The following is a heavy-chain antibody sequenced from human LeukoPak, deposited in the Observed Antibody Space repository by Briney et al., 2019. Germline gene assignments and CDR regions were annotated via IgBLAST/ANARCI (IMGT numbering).Heavy chain of an antibody. CDR1: GYIFTELS. CDR3: AIDTVYYDPPTY. D-gene: IGHD3-16*01. Sequence: ASVKVSCKVSGYIFTELSMHWVRQSPGKGLEWMGGCDSENGKTVYAQNFQGRVTMTEDTSTDTAYMELTSLTSDDTAIYYCAIDTVYYDPPTYWGQGTLVTVSS. J-gene: IGHJ4*01. CDR2: CDSENGKT. V-gene: IGHV1-24*01.